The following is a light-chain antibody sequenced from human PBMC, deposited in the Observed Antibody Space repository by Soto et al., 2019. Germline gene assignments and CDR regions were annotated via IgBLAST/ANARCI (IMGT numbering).Light chain of an antibody. CDR1: QTIGRW. V-gene: IGKV1-5*03. CDR3: QQYNYYSPWA. J-gene: IGKJ1*01. Sequence: DLQMTQSPSTLSASVGDRVTITCRASQTIGRWLAWYQQKPGKAPNLLIYKASTLESGVPSRFSGSGSGTEFTLTISRLQPDDFATYYCQQYNYYSPWAFGQGTKVEIK. CDR2: KAS.